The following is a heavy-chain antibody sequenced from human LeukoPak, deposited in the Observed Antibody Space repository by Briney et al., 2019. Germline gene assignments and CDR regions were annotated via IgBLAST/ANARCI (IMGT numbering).Heavy chain of an antibody. V-gene: IGHV3-30-3*01. J-gene: IGHJ4*02. Sequence: GGSLRLSCAASGFSFSNYAMHWVRQAPGKGLEWVAVISYDGSNKYDAGSLKGRFTVSRDNSMNMLYLQMNSLIPEDTAVYYCARGHSSGWSDFDYWGQGILVTVSS. CDR2: ISYDGSNK. D-gene: IGHD6-19*01. CDR3: ARGHSSGWSDFDY. CDR1: GFSFSNYA.